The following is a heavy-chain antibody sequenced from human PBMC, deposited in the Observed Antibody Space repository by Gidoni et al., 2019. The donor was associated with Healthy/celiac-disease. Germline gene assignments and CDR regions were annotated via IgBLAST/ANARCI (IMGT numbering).Heavy chain of an antibody. Sequence: QVQLVESGGGGVKPGRSLRLSCAASGFTFRSYAMHWVRPAPGKGLEWVTVISHDGSNKYYADSVKGRFTISRDNSKNTLYLQMNSLRAEDTAVYYCARYQVVEYGMDVWGQGTTVTVSS. CDR3: ARYQVVEYGMDV. J-gene: IGHJ6*02. CDR1: GFTFRSYA. V-gene: IGHV3-30-3*01. D-gene: IGHD2-15*01. CDR2: ISHDGSNK.